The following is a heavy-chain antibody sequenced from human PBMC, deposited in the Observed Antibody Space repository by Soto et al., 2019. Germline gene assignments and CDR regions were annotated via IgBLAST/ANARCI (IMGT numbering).Heavy chain of an antibody. D-gene: IGHD3-22*01. CDR2: ISYDGSNK. J-gene: IGHJ6*02. CDR1: GFTFSSYA. Sequence: GGSLRLSCAASGFTFSSYAMHWVRQAPGKGLEWVAVISYDGSNKYYADSVKGRFTISRDNSKNTLYLQMNSLRAEDTAVYYCARGSYSSGYYYYYGMDVWGQGTTVTVSS. CDR3: ARGSYSSGYYYYYGMDV. V-gene: IGHV3-30-3*01.